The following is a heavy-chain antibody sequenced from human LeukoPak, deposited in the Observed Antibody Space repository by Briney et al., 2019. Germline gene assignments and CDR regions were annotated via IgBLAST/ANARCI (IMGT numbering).Heavy chain of an antibody. CDR2: TYYRSKWYN. J-gene: IGHJ6*02. D-gene: IGHD3-10*01. Sequence: SQTLSLTCAISGDSVSSNSAAWNWIRQSPSRGLEWLGRTYYRSKWYNDYAVSVKSRITINPDTSKNQFSLQLNSVTPEDTAVYYCARGPYYYGSGRRPDYYYGMDVWGQGTTVTVSS. CDR3: ARGPYYYGSGRRPDYYYGMDV. V-gene: IGHV6-1*01. CDR1: GDSVSSNSAA.